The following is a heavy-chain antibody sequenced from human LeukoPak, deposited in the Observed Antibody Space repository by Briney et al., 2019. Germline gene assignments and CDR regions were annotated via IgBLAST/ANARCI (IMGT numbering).Heavy chain of an antibody. J-gene: IGHJ4*02. CDR1: GFTVNTNY. CDR3: ARDRNSNSWFFF. D-gene: IGHD6-13*01. CDR2: LYGDGTT. V-gene: IGHV3-66*01. Sequence: GGSLRLSCEGSGFTVNTNYMNWVRQGPGKGLEWVSILYGDGTTYYADSVKGRFTISRDNSKNTVYLQMNNLRVDDTAVYYCARDRNSNSWFFFWGQGTLVTVSS.